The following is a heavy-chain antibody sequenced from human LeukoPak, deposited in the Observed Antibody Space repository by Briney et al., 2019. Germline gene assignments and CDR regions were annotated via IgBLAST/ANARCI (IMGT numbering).Heavy chain of an antibody. D-gene: IGHD3-3*01. CDR1: GFTFSSYA. Sequence: GGSLRLSCAASGFTFSSYAMHWVRQAPGKGLEWVAVISYDGSSKYYADSVKGRFTISRDNSKNTLYLQMNSLRAEDTAVYYCARGVPYDSWSGPHYSDYWGQGTLVTVSS. CDR3: ARGVPYDSWSGPHYSDY. V-gene: IGHV3-30-3*01. J-gene: IGHJ4*02. CDR2: ISYDGSSK.